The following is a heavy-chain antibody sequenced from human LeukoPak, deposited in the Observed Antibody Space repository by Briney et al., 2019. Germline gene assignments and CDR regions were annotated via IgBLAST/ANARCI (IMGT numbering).Heavy chain of an antibody. CDR3: AKDEVTSGGGLAS. V-gene: IGHV3-53*01. J-gene: IGHJ5*02. D-gene: IGHD2-21*02. Sequence: PGGSLRLSCAASGFSVSGTHMSWVRQAPGEGLEWVAAMYTGGTTYYTDAATGRFTVSRDTSRNILFLHMDSLRAEDTAVYYCAKDEVTSGGGLASWGQGTLVIVSS. CDR1: GFSVSGTH. CDR2: MYTGGTT.